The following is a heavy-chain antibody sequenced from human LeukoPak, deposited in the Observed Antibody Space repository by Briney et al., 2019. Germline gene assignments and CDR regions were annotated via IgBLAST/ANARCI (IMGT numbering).Heavy chain of an antibody. CDR1: GFSFSTYG. J-gene: IGHJ4*02. CDR2: IRSKAYGGTT. V-gene: IGHV3-49*04. Sequence: GGSLRLSCAASGFSFSTYGMHWVRQAPGKGLEWVGFIRSKAYGGTTEYAASVKGRFTISRDDSKSIAYLQMNSLKTEDTAVYYCTREPSSGWYYFDYWGQGTLVTVSS. CDR3: TREPSSGWYYFDY. D-gene: IGHD6-19*01.